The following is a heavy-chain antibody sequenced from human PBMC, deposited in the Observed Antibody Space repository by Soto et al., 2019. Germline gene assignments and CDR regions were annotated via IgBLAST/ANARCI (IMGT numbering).Heavy chain of an antibody. Sequence: EVQLVESGGGLVKPGGSLRLSCAASGFTFSNAWMSWVRQAPGKGLEWVGRIKSKTDGGTTDYAAPVKGRFTISRDDSKNTLYLQMNSLKTEDTAVYYCTTGGGITMVRGVIGYFDYWGQGTLVTVSS. CDR2: IKSKTDGGTT. J-gene: IGHJ4*02. CDR3: TTGGGITMVRGVIGYFDY. CDR1: GFTFSNAW. V-gene: IGHV3-15*01. D-gene: IGHD3-10*01.